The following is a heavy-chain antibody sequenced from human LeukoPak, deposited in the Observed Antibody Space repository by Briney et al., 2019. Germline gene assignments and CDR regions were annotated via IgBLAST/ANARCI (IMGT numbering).Heavy chain of an antibody. CDR1: GFTFSNYW. CDR2: ITQDGSEK. J-gene: IGHJ5*02. Sequence: GGSLRLSCAASGFTFSNYWMSWVRQAPGKGLEWGANITQDGSEKFYVDSVKGRFTISRDNAKNSLYLQMNSLRAEDTAVYYCARDHCSSTSCYPWFDPWGQGTLVTVSS. CDR3: ARDHCSSTSCYPWFDP. V-gene: IGHV3-7*01. D-gene: IGHD2-2*01.